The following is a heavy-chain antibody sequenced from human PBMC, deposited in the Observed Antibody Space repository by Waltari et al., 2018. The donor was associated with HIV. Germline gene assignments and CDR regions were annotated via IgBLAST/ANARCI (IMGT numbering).Heavy chain of an antibody. J-gene: IGHJ6*02. CDR2: SSAYNENT. CDR3: ASYSPPRGLDV. CDR1: GSTLTSYG. V-gene: IGHV1-18*01. Sequence: QVQTDQSGPEVKKPGAPVNVSCNSSGSTLTSYGFAWVRQAPGQGLEWMGWSSAYNENTNYAPKFQGRVTMTTDTSTTTGDMELRRLRSADTAVYFCASYSPPRGLDVWGQGTTVTVS. D-gene: IGHD2-21*01.